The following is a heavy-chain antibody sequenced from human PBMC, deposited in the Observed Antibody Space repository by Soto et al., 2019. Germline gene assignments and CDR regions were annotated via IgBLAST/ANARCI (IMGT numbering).Heavy chain of an antibody. D-gene: IGHD6-19*01. CDR3: AKDGVAVAGTFYYYYYMDV. Sequence: EVQLVESGGGLVQPGRSLRLSCAASGFTFDDYAMHWVRQAPGXGLEXVXGISWNSGSIGYEDSVKGRFTISRDNAKNSLYLQMNSLRAEDTALYYCAKDGVAVAGTFYYYYYMDVWGKGTTVTVSS. V-gene: IGHV3-9*01. CDR1: GFTFDDYA. J-gene: IGHJ6*03. CDR2: ISWNSGSI.